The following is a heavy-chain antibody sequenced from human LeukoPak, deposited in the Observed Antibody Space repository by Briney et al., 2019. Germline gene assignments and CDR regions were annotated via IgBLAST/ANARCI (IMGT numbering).Heavy chain of an antibody. Sequence: GGSLRLPCKGSGFSFSTSWIHWVRQAPGKGLVWVSRINPDYSGTDYADSVRGRFTISRDNAKNTVFLQMNSLRAEDTAVYYCARPPDGLANAFDIWGLGTMVTVSS. CDR3: ARPPDGLANAFDI. J-gene: IGHJ3*02. V-gene: IGHV3-74*01. CDR1: GFSFSTSW. CDR2: INPDYSGT. D-gene: IGHD2-8*01.